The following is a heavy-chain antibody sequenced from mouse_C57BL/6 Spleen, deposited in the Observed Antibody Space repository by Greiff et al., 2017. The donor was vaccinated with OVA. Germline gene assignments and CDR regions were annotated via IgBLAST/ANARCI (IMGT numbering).Heavy chain of an antibody. J-gene: IGHJ4*01. CDR2: INPSSGYT. CDR1: GYNFTSYW. Sequence: QVHVKQSGAELAKPGASVKLSCKASGYNFTSYWMHWVKQRPGQGLEWIGYINPSSGYTTYDQKFKDKATLTADKSSSTAYMQLSSLTYEDSAVYYCASSLPGLYAMDYWGQGTSVTVSS. V-gene: IGHV1-7*01. D-gene: IGHD3-1*01. CDR3: ASSLPGLYAMDY.